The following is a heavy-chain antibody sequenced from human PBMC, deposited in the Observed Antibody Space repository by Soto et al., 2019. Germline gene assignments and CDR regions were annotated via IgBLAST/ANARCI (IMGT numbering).Heavy chain of an antibody. J-gene: IGHJ5*02. Sequence: ASVKVSCKASGYTFTGYYMHWVRQAPGQGLEWMGWINPNSGGTNYAQKFQGWVTMTRYTSISTAYMELSRLRSDDTAVYYCASAVAGSSWFDPWGQGTLVTVSS. V-gene: IGHV1-2*04. D-gene: IGHD6-19*01. CDR1: GYTFTGYY. CDR3: ASAVAGSSWFDP. CDR2: INPNSGGT.